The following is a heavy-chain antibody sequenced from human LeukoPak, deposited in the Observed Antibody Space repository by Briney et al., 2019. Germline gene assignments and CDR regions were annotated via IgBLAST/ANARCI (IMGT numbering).Heavy chain of an antibody. Sequence: GGPLRLFCAASGFTFSIYATTWARQAPGKGLECVSSISGSGGSTYYADSVKGRVTISRDHSKNTLYLQMNSVRAEDTAAYDCAKDSAATVWYHWFDPWGQGTLVTVSS. CDR1: GFTFSIYA. CDR3: AKDSAATVWYHWFDP. CDR2: ISGSGGST. D-gene: IGHD2-15*01. J-gene: IGHJ5*02. V-gene: IGHV3-23*01.